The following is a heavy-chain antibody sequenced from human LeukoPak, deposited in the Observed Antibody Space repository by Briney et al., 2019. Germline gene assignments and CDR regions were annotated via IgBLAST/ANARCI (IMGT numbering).Heavy chain of an antibody. V-gene: IGHV5-51*01. CDR3: ARSDTSSRSFDS. CDR2: IYPGDSDT. J-gene: IGHJ4*02. D-gene: IGHD6-13*01. Sequence: GEFLKICCTGRGYSFTSYWIGWVRQMPGKVLEWIGMIYPGDSDTRYRKFFQRQVTISADKSISTAYLQWSSLKASDTAMYYCARSDTSSRSFDSWGQGTLVTVSS. CDR1: GYSFTSYW.